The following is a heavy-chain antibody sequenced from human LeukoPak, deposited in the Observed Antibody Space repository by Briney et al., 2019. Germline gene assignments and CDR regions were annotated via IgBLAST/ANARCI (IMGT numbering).Heavy chain of an antibody. D-gene: IGHD3-9*01. CDR3: ARTLLRYFDWPVFDY. V-gene: IGHV3-21*04. CDR2: ISSSSYI. Sequence: GGSLRLSCAASGFTFSSYSMNWVRQAPGKGLEWVSSISSSSYIYYADSVKGRFTISRDNSKNTLYLQMNSLRAEDTAVYYCARTLLRYFDWPVFDYWGQGTLVTVSS. CDR1: GFTFSSYS. J-gene: IGHJ4*02.